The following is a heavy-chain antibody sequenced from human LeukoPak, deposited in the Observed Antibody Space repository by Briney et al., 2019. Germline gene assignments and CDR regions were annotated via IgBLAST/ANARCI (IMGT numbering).Heavy chain of an antibody. D-gene: IGHD5-24*01. V-gene: IGHV4-59*08. J-gene: IGHJ4*02. CDR1: GGSISSYY. CDR3: ASTVGWLQFGLAIYH. Sequence: SETLSLTCTVSGGSISSYYWSWIRQPPGKGLEWIGYIYYSGSTNYNPSLKSRVTISVDTSKNQFSLKLSSVTAPDTAVYYCASTVGWLQFGLAIYHRGQGTLVTVSS. CDR2: IYYSGST.